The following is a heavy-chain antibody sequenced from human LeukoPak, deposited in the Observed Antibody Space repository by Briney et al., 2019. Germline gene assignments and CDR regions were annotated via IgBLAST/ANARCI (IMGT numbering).Heavy chain of an antibody. Sequence: GASVKVSCKASGYTFTGYYMHWVRQAPGQGLEWMGWINPNSGGTNYAQKFQGRVTMTRDTSISTAYMELSRLRSDDTAVYYCARANPYYDFWSSPGAFDIWGQGTMVTVSS. CDR1: GYTFTGYY. D-gene: IGHD3-3*01. V-gene: IGHV1-2*02. CDR3: ARANPYYDFWSSPGAFDI. CDR2: INPNSGGT. J-gene: IGHJ3*02.